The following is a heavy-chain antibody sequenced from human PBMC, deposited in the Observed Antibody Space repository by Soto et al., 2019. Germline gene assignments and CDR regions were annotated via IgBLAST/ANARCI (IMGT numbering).Heavy chain of an antibody. CDR2: ISAYNGNT. V-gene: IGHV1-18*01. Sequence: QVRLVQSGAEVKKPGASVKVSCKASGYTFTTYGISWVRQAPGQGLEWMGWISAYNGNTNYAQKVQGRVTMTTDTATSTAYMELRSLKSDDTAVYSCARDYSSSWYRWFNPWGQATLVTVSS. CDR3: ARDYSSSWYRWFNP. J-gene: IGHJ5*02. D-gene: IGHD6-13*01. CDR1: GYTFTTYG.